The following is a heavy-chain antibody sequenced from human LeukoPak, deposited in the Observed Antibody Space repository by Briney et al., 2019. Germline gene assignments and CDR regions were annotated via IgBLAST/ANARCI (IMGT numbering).Heavy chain of an antibody. Sequence: TGGSLRLSCAASGFTFSSYAMSWVRQAPGKGLEWVSAISGSGGSTYYADSVKGRFTISRDNSKNTLYLQMNSLRAEDTAVYYCAKGGRGYSGYDSYYFDYWGQGTLVTVSS. J-gene: IGHJ4*02. D-gene: IGHD5-12*01. CDR3: AKGGRGYSGYDSYYFDY. V-gene: IGHV3-23*01. CDR2: ISGSGGST. CDR1: GFTFSSYA.